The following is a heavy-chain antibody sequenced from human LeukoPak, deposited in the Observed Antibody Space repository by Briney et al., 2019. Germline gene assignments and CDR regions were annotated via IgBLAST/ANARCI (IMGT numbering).Heavy chain of an antibody. CDR3: ASEKGYSYGFWSYGMDV. D-gene: IGHD5-18*01. Sequence: PSETLSLTCTVSGGSISSYYWSWIRQPPGKGLEWIGRIYTSGSTNYNPSLKSRVTMSVDTSKNQFSLKLSSVTAADTAVYYCASEKGYSYGFWSYGMDVWGQGTTVTVSS. V-gene: IGHV4-4*07. CDR1: GGSISSYY. J-gene: IGHJ6*02. CDR2: IYTSGST.